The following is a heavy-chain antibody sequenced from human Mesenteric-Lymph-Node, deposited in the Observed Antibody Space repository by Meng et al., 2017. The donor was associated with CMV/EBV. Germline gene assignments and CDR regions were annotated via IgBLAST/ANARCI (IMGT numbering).Heavy chain of an antibody. CDR3: ARVRYDTSGYYARDNYYYGMDV. J-gene: IGHJ6*02. CDR1: GFTFSNYV. CDR2: IYSGGVAT. Sequence: SCAASGFTFSNYVMSWVRQAPGKGLEWVSIIYSGGVATNYADSVKGRFTISRDNTKNSLHLQMNSLRVEDTAVYYCARVRYDTSGYYARDNYYYGMDVWGQGTTVTVSS. D-gene: IGHD3-22*01. V-gene: IGHV3-23*03.